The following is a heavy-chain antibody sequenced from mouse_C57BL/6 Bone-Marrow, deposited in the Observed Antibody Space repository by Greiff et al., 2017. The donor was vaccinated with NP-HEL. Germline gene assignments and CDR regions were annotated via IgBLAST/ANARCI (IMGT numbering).Heavy chain of an antibody. CDR1: GYTFTSYW. CDR2: IDPSDSYT. J-gene: IGHJ3*01. CDR3: ARRLGRWVFAY. V-gene: IGHV1-50*01. Sequence: VQLQQPGAELVKPGASVKLSCKASGYTFTSYWMQWVKQRPGQGLEWIGEIDPSDSYTNYNQKFKGKATLTVDTSSSTAYMQLSSLTSEDSAVYYCARRLGRWVFAYWGQGTLVTVSA. D-gene: IGHD4-1*01.